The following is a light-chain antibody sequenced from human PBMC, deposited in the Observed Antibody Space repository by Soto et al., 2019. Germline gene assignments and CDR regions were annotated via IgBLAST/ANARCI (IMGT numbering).Light chain of an antibody. CDR2: GAS. CDR3: QQYNNWPLT. Sequence: EIVLTQSPGTLSLSPGDRATLSCRASQSVSSNYLAWYQQKPGQAPRLLIYGASTRATGIPARFSGSGSGTEFTLTISSLQSEDFAVYYCQQYNNWPLTFGGGTKVDIK. J-gene: IGKJ4*01. V-gene: IGKV3-15*01. CDR1: QSVSSN.